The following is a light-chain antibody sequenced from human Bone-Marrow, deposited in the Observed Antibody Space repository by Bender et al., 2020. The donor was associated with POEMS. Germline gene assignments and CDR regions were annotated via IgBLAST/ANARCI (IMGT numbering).Light chain of an antibody. CDR2: NVS. Sequence: QSVLAQPASVPGSPGQSITISCTGTSSDVGGYNFVSWYQQHPGRAPKLLIHNVSNRPSGISSRFSGSKSGNTASLTISGLQAEDEANYYCSSFATSITWVFGGGTKVTVL. J-gene: IGLJ3*02. V-gene: IGLV2-14*03. CDR1: SSDVGGYNF. CDR3: SSFATSITWV.